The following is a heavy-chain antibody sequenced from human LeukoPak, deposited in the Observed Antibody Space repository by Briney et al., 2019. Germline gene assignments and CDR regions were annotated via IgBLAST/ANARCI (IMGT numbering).Heavy chain of an antibody. Sequence: ASVKASCKASGYTFTGYYMHRVRQAPGQGLEWRGWINPNSGGTNYAQKFQGRVTMTRDTSISPAYMYLSRLRSDDTAVYYCARGPIYGDYYFDYWGQGTLVTVSS. D-gene: IGHD4-17*01. V-gene: IGHV1-2*02. J-gene: IGHJ4*02. CDR1: GYTFTGYY. CDR2: INPNSGGT. CDR3: ARGPIYGDYYFDY.